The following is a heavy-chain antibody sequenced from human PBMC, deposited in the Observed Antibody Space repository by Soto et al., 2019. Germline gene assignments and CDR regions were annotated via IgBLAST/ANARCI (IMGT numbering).Heavy chain of an antibody. V-gene: IGHV4-61*05. J-gene: IGHJ6*03. D-gene: IGHD2-2*02. Sequence: SETLSLTCTVSGGSISSSSYYWGWIRQPPGKGLEWIGYIHYSGSTKSNPSLKSRITISVDTSKNQFSLKLSSVTAADTAVYYCARTTSYRSPGNNYYYYMDVWGKGTTVTVSS. CDR3: ARTTSYRSPGNNYYYYMDV. CDR1: GGSISSSSYY. CDR2: IHYSGST.